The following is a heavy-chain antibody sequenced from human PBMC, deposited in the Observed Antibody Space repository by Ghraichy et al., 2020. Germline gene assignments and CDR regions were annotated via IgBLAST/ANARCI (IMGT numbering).Heavy chain of an antibody. J-gene: IGHJ4*02. V-gene: IGHV4-59*01. D-gene: IGHD2-8*01. CDR2: VYSSGST. CDR3: ARWLGNGFDY. CDR1: GGSINNYY. Sequence: ETLSLTCTVSGGSINNYYWTWIRQPPGKGLEWIGYVYSSGSTNYNPSLKSRVTILVDTSKNQFSLNLSSVTAADTAMYYCARWLGNGFDYWGQGTLVTVSS.